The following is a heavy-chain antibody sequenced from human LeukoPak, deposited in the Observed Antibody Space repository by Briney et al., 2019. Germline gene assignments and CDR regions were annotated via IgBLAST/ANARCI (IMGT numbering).Heavy chain of an antibody. J-gene: IGHJ4*02. CDR2: ISGSGGST. D-gene: IGHD3-9*01. Sequence: QSGGSLRLSCAASGFTFSSYAMSWVRQAPGMGLEWVSAISGSGGSTYYADSVKGRFTISRDNSKNTLYLQMNSLRAEDTAVYYCAKEGVNILTGYYSRYYFDYWGQGTLVTVSS. V-gene: IGHV3-23*01. CDR3: AKEGVNILTGYYSRYYFDY. CDR1: GFTFSSYA.